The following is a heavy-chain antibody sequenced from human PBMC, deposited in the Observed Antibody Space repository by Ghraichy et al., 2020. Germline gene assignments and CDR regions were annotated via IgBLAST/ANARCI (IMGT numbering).Heavy chain of an antibody. CDR3: ARDSTWYSFDS. CDR2: IYYSGTT. V-gene: IGHV4-31*02. D-gene: IGHD6-13*01. J-gene: IGHJ4*02. CDR1: GGSINSGDYY. Sequence: SETLSLTCTVSGGSINSGDYYWSWIRQHPGKGLERIGYIYYSGTTYYNPSLKSRVTISRDTSKNQFFLKLSSVTAADMAVYYCARDSTWYSFDSWGQGTLVTVSS.